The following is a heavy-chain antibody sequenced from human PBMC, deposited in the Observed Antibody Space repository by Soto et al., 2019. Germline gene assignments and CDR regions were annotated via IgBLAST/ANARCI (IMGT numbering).Heavy chain of an antibody. CDR2: ISAYNGNT. CDR1: GYTFTSYG. CDR3: ARGGAVVVPALGYSSSWPQDY. D-gene: IGHD6-13*01. Sequence: ASVKVSCKASGYTFTSYGISWVRQDPGQGLEWMGWISAYNGNTNYAQKLQGRVTMTTDTSTSTAYMELRSLRSGDTAVYYCARGGAVVVPALGYSSSWPQDYWGQGTLVIVTS. J-gene: IGHJ4*02. V-gene: IGHV1-18*04.